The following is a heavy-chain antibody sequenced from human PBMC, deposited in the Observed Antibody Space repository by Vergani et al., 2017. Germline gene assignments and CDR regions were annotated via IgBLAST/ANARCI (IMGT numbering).Heavy chain of an antibody. J-gene: IGHJ5*02. CDR3: ASVDFDWSIPPP. Sequence: QVQLVQSGAEVKKPGSSLKVSCKASGGTFSSYAISWVRQPPGQGLEWMGGIIPIFGTANYAQKFQGRVTITADESTSTAYMELRSLRAEDTAVYYCASVDFDWSIPPPWGQGTLVTVSS. V-gene: IGHV1-69*01. CDR2: IIPIFGTA. D-gene: IGHD3-9*01. CDR1: GGTFSSYA.